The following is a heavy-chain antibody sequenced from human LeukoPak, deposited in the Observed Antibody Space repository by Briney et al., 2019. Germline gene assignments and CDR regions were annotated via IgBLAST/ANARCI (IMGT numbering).Heavy chain of an antibody. Sequence: GASVKVSCKASGGTFSSYAISWVRQAPGQGLEWMGGIIPIFGTANYAQKFQGRVTITRDTSASTAYMELSSLRSEDTAVYYCARGPSTLVGATSYWGQGTLVTVSS. CDR1: GGTFSSYA. J-gene: IGHJ4*02. CDR3: ARGPSTLVGATSY. CDR2: IIPIFGTA. V-gene: IGHV1-69*05. D-gene: IGHD1-26*01.